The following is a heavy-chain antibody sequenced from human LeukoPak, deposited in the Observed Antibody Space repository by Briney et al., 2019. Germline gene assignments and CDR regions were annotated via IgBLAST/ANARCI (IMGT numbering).Heavy chain of an antibody. V-gene: IGHV3-21*01. D-gene: IGHD2-21*02. Sequence: GGSLRLSCAVSGFTFSSYSMNWVRQAPGKGLEWVSSISSSSSYIYYADSVKGRFTISRDNAKNSLYLQMNSLRAEDTAVYYCARESCGGDCYPDYWGQGTLVTVSS. CDR3: ARESCGGDCYPDY. J-gene: IGHJ4*02. CDR1: GFTFSSYS. CDR2: ISSSSSYI.